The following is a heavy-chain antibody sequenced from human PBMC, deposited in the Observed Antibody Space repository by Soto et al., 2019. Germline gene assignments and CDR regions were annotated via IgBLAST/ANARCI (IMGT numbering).Heavy chain of an antibody. CDR1: GFTFTSSA. CDR3: AAGRLRYFDWLPLGDDAFDI. J-gene: IGHJ3*02. D-gene: IGHD3-9*01. Sequence: SVKVSCKASGFTFTSSAMQWLRQARGQRLEWIGWIVVGSGNTNYAQKFQERVTITRDMSTSTAYMELSSLRSEDTAVYYCAAGRLRYFDWLPLGDDAFDIWGQGAMVTVSS. CDR2: IVVGSGNT. V-gene: IGHV1-58*02.